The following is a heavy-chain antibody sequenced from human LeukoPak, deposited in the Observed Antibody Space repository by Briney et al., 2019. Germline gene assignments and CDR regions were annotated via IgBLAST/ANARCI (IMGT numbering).Heavy chain of an antibody. J-gene: IGHJ5*02. Sequence: GASVKVSCKASGYTFTSYGISWVRQAPGQGLEWMGWISAYNGNTNYAQKLQGRVTMTTDTSTSTAYMELRSLRSDDTAVYYCARDRGRYFDWLLTLGWFDPWGQGTLVTVSS. CDR1: GYTFTSYG. V-gene: IGHV1-18*01. CDR2: ISAYNGNT. CDR3: ARDRGRYFDWLLTLGWFDP. D-gene: IGHD3-9*01.